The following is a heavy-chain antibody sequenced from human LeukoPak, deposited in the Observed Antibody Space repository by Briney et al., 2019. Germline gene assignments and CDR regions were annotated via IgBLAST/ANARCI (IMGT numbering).Heavy chain of an antibody. V-gene: IGHV1-18*01. J-gene: IGHJ6*02. CDR2: ISAYNGNT. CDR1: GYTFTSYG. CDR3: ARRSSAPSGPYYYYGMDV. D-gene: IGHD5-12*01. Sequence: ASVKVSCKASGYTFTSYGISWVRQAPGQGLEWMRWISAYNGNTNYAQKLQGRVTMTTDTSTSTAYMELRSLRSDDTAVYYCARRSSAPSGPYYYYGMDVWGQGTTVTVSS.